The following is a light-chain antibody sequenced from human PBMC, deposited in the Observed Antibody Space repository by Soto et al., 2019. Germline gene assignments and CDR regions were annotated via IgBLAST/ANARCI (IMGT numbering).Light chain of an antibody. CDR3: QQYDILPIT. Sequence: MYHTTSSQFGSKRDSVTSTCQATQDINIYLNWYQQKPGKAPNLLIYDASNLEIGVPSRFSGSGSGTHFTFTISSLQTEDIGTYYCQQYDILPITFGRRILLEVK. V-gene: IGKV1-33*01. J-gene: IGKJ5*01. CDR2: DAS. CDR1: QDINIY.